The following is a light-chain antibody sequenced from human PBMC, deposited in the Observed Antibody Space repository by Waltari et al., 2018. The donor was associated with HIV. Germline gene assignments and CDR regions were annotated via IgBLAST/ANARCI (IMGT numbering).Light chain of an antibody. CDR1: SSNIGRDT. CDR3: ASWDGSLNGWV. V-gene: IGLV1-44*01. CDR2: NNN. Sequence: QSVLTQPPSASGTPGQRVTISCSGGSSNIGRDTVNWYQHLPGTAPKLLIYNNNRRPSGVPDLFCGSKSGTSASLAISGLQSEDEADYYCASWDGSLNGWVFGGGTKLTVL. J-gene: IGLJ3*02.